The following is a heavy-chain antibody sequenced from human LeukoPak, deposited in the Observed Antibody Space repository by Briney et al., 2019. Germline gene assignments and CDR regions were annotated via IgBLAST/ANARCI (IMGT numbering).Heavy chain of an antibody. D-gene: IGHD3-10*01. Sequence: GGSLRLSCAASGFTFSDYYMSWIRQAPGKGLEWVSYISSSGSTIYYADSVRGRFTISRDSSTNTLYLQIYSLRVEDTAVYYCATGRSEGSGTYYPSFDYWGPGTLVTVSS. V-gene: IGHV3-11*01. J-gene: IGHJ4*02. CDR2: ISSSGSTI. CDR3: ATGRSEGSGTYYPSFDY. CDR1: GFTFSDYY.